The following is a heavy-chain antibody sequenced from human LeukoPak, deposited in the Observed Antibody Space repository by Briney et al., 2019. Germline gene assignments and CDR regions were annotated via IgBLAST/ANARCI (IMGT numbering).Heavy chain of an antibody. Sequence: SVKVSCKASGGTFSSYAISWVRQAPGQGLEWMGGIIPIFGTANYAQKFQDIVTITADESASTVYMELSSLRSEDTAVYYCARGETILNWFDPWGQGTLVTVSS. CDR3: ARGETILNWFDP. CDR1: GGTFSSYA. CDR2: IIPIFGTA. D-gene: IGHD1-1*01. J-gene: IGHJ5*02. V-gene: IGHV1-69*13.